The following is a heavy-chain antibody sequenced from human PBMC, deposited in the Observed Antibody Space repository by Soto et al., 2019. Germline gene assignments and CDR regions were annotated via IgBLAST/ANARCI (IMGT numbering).Heavy chain of an antibody. J-gene: IGHJ5*02. V-gene: IGHV1-18*01. CDR1: GYTFTSYG. Sequence: ASVKVYCKASGYTFTSYGISWVRQAPGQGLEWMGWISAYNGNTNYAQKLQGRVTMTTDTSTSTAYMELRSLRSDDTAVYYCARVDFGYSGYDSGWFDPWGQGTLVTVS. D-gene: IGHD5-12*01. CDR2: ISAYNGNT. CDR3: ARVDFGYSGYDSGWFDP.